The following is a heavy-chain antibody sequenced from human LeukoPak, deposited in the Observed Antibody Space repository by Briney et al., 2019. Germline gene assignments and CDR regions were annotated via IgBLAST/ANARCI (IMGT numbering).Heavy chain of an antibody. D-gene: IGHD2-15*01. J-gene: IGHJ4*02. CDR2: INPNSGGT. CDR1: GYTFTGYY. V-gene: IGHV1-2*02. Sequence: GASVKVSCKASGYTFTGYYMHWVRQAPGQGLEWMGWINPNSGGTNYAQKFQGRVTMTRDTSISTAYMELSRLRSDDTAVYYCAREVAEYCSGGSCYPQVFDYWGQGTLVTVSS. CDR3: AREVAEYCSGGSCYPQVFDY.